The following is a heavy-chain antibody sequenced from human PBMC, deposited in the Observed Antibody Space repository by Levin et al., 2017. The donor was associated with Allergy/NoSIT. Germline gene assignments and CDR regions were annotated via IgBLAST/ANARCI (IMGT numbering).Heavy chain of an antibody. V-gene: IGHV3-21*01. CDR3: TRGGPYGRCSRTTCYEAD. Sequence: GGSLRLSCAASGFTFSSYNMNWVRQAPGKGLEWVSSITSGSGYMDYADSVKGRFTISRDNAKNSLYLQMNSLRAEDTAVYYCTRGGPYGRCSRTTCYEADWGQGTLVTVSS. D-gene: IGHD2-2*01. J-gene: IGHJ4*02. CDR1: GFTFSSYN. CDR2: ITSGSGYM.